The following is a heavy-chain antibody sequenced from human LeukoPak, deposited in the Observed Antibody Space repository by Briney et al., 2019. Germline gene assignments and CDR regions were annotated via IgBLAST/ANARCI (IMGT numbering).Heavy chain of an antibody. Sequence: PGGSLRLSCAASGFTFSSYWMSWVRQAPGKGLEWVANIKQDGSEKHYVDSVKGRFTISRDNAKNSLYLQMNSLRAEDTAVYYCARDRTSRQGYSYGYEDYWGQGTLVTVSS. J-gene: IGHJ4*02. D-gene: IGHD5-18*01. CDR2: IKQDGSEK. CDR1: GFTFSSYW. CDR3: ARDRTSRQGYSYGYEDY. V-gene: IGHV3-7*01.